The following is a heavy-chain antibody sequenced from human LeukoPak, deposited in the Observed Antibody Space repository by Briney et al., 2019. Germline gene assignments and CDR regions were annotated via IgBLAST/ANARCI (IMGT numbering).Heavy chain of an antibody. CDR3: ARFPGYSYGSYDY. CDR2: IYSGGST. V-gene: IGHV3-53*01. Sequence: GGSLRLSCAASGFTVSSNYMSWVRQAPGKGLEWVSVIYSGGSTYYADSVKGRFTISRDNSKNTLYLQMNSLRAEDTAEYYCARFPGYSYGSYDYWGQGTLVTVSS. J-gene: IGHJ4*02. D-gene: IGHD5-18*01. CDR1: GFTVSSNY.